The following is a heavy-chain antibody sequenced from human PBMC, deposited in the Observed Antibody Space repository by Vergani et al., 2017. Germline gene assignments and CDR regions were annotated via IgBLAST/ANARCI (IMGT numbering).Heavy chain of an antibody. V-gene: IGHV5-10-1*01. J-gene: IGHJ4*02. CDR2: IDPSDSYT. CDR3: ARLRVDSSGAQGFDY. D-gene: IGHD6-19*01. Sequence: EVQLVQSGAEVKKPGESLRISCKGSGYSFTSYWISWVRQMPGKGLEWMGRIDPSDSYTNYSPSFQGHVTITADKSISTAYLQWSSLKASDTAMYYCARLRVDSSGAQGFDYWGQGTLVTVSS. CDR1: GYSFTSYW.